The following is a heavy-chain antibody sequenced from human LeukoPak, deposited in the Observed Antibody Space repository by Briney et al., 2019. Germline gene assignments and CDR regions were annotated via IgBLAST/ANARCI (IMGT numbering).Heavy chain of an antibody. D-gene: IGHD4-17*01. CDR1: GFTFNNYA. J-gene: IGHJ4*02. CDR3: ARDYADYVGYFFFDY. CDR2: ISGCGETT. Sequence: PGGSLRLSCAASGFTFNNYAMTWVRQAPGKGLEWVSSISGCGETTYYADSAKGRFTISRDNSQHTLYLQMNSLRAEDTAVYYCARDYADYVGYFFFDYWGQGTLVTVSS. V-gene: IGHV3-23*01.